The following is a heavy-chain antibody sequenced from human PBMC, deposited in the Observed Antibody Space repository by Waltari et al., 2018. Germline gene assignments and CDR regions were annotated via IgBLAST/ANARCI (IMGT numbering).Heavy chain of an antibody. CDR1: GFAVSSTY. D-gene: IGHD3-10*01. CDR3: ERAGSYRFDY. J-gene: IGHJ4*02. CDR2: IDSEGAT. Sequence: EMQLVETGGDLIQPGGSLRLSCSASGFAVSSTYMSWVRQAPGKGLEWVSIIDSEGATYYADSVKGRFTISRDSSKNSLDLQMNSLRAEDTAVYYCERAGSYRFDYWGQGTLVTVSS. V-gene: IGHV3-53*02.